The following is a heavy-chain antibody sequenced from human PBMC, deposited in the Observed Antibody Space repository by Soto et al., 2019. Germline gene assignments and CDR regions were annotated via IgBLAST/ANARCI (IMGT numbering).Heavy chain of an antibody. Sequence: SETLSLTCAVSGSSISSSNWWSCVGQPPGKGLEWIGEIYHSGSTYYNMSLKSRVTISVDKSNNQFSLKLTSMTAADSAVYYCARVGYTSGHYFDYWGQGTLVTVSS. J-gene: IGHJ4*02. CDR2: IYHSGST. CDR3: ARVGYTSGHYFDY. V-gene: IGHV4-4*02. D-gene: IGHD5-18*01. CDR1: GSSISSSNW.